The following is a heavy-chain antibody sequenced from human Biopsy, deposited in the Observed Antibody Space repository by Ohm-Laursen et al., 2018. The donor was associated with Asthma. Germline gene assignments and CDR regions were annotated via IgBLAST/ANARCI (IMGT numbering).Heavy chain of an antibody. CDR2: INAGNGNT. D-gene: IGHD3-9*01. CDR1: GYTFINCA. Sequence: ASVKVSCKASGYTFINCAIHWVRQAPGQRLEWMGWINAGNGNTKYSQKFQGRVIITRDTSASTAYMELRSLRSEDTAAYYCARTYYDFLTGQVKDAFGIWGQGTMVTVSS. V-gene: IGHV1-3*01. J-gene: IGHJ3*02. CDR3: ARTYYDFLTGQVKDAFGI.